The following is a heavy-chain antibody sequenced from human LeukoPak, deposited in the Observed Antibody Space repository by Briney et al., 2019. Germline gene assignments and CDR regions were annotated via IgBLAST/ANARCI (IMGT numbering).Heavy chain of an antibody. V-gene: IGHV3-21*01. CDR1: GFTFSSYS. CDR3: ARGRGMAFLADY. Sequence: AGGSLRLSCAASGFTFSSYSMNWVRQAPGKGLEWVSSISSSSSYIYYADSVKGRFTISRDNAKNSLYLQMNSLRAEDTAVYYCARGRGMAFLADYWGQGTPVTVSS. CDR2: ISSSSSYI. D-gene: IGHD2-15*01. J-gene: IGHJ4*02.